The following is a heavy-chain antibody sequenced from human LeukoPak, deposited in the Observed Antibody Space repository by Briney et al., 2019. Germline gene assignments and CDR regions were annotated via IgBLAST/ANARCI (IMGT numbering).Heavy chain of an antibody. CDR1: GFTFSRYA. Sequence: GGSLRLSCSASGFTFSRYAMHWVRTAPGKGLEYVSPISSNGGSTYYADSVKGRFTISRDNSKNTLYLQMSSLRAEDTAVYYCVKDGSGSYYTYYFDYWGQGTLVTVSS. D-gene: IGHD3-10*01. J-gene: IGHJ4*02. CDR2: ISSNGGST. V-gene: IGHV3-64D*06. CDR3: VKDGSGSYYTYYFDY.